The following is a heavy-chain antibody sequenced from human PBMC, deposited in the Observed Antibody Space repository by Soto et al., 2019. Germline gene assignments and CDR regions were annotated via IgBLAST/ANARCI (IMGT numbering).Heavy chain of an antibody. CDR1: GDSISSDY. J-gene: IGHJ4*02. CDR2: IYYSGST. V-gene: IGHV4-59*01. D-gene: IGHD6-6*01. Sequence: SETLSLTGPVSGDSISSDYWSWIRQPPGKGLEWIGHIYYSGSTNYNPSLKSRVTISVDTSKNQFSLKLSSVTAADTAVYYCARTLYSSYSYDGDYWGQGTLVTVSS. CDR3: ARTLYSSYSYDGDY.